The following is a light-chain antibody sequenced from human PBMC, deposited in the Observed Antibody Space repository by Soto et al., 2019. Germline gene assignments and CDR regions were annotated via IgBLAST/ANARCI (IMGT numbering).Light chain of an antibody. Sequence: QAVVTQEPSLTVSPGGTVTLTCATSTGAVTSGYYPNWFQQKPGQAPRALIYSTNNKYSWTPARFSGSLLGGKAALTLSGVQPGDEADYYCLLYYGGQLGVFGGGTKVTVL. J-gene: IGLJ2*01. V-gene: IGLV7-43*01. CDR1: TGAVTSGYY. CDR2: STN. CDR3: LLYYGGQLGV.